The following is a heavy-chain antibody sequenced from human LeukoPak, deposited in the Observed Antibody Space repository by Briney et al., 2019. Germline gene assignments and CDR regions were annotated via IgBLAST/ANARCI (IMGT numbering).Heavy chain of an antibody. CDR1: GFTFSSYN. V-gene: IGHV3-21*01. CDR2: IGSSTNYI. J-gene: IGHJ3*02. Sequence: GGSLRLSCAASGFTFSSYNMNWVRQAPGKGLEWVSSIGSSTNYIYHSDSVKGRFIISRDNAKNSLYLQMNSLRAEDTAVYYCARHRSSSSWHMEDGFDICGQGTMVTVS. CDR3: ARHRSSSSWHMEDGFDI. D-gene: IGHD6-13*01.